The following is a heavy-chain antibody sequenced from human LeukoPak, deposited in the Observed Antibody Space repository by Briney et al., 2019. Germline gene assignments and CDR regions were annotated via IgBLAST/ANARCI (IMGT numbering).Heavy chain of an antibody. D-gene: IGHD6-19*01. CDR2: MNPNSGNT. CDR1: GFTFSTSA. Sequence: ASVKVSCKTSGFTFSTSAVQWVRQARGQGLEWMGWMNPNSGNTGYAQKFQGRVTMTRNTSISTAYMELSSLRSEDTAVYYCARGKQWLVPFDYWGQGTLVTVSS. J-gene: IGHJ4*02. V-gene: IGHV1-8*01. CDR3: ARGKQWLVPFDY.